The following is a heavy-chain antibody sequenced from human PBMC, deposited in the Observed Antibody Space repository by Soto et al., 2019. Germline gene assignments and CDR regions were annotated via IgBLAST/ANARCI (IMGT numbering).Heavy chain of an antibody. J-gene: IGHJ4*02. D-gene: IGHD2-21*02. CDR2: ISFDGGDE. Sequence: QVQLVESGGGVGQPGRSLRLSCAASGFDFSSHAMHWVRQPPVKGPEWLATISFDGGDEFYADSVKGRFTISRDNSKSTLFLQMNSLTAEDTATYYCVIFCGGDCYNHWGQGTLVAVSS. CDR1: GFDFSSHA. V-gene: IGHV3-30-3*01. CDR3: VIFCGGDCYNH.